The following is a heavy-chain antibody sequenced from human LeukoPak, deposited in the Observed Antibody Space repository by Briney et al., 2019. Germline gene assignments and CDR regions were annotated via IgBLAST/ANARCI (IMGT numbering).Heavy chain of an antibody. V-gene: IGHV4-59*08. Sequence: SETLSLTCTVSGGSISSYYWSWIRQPPGKGLEWIGYIYYSGSTNYNPSLKSRVTISVDTSKNQFSLKLSPVTAADTAVYYCARGGYCSGGSCYVYYFDYWGQGTLVTVSS. CDR3: ARGGYCSGGSCYVYYFDY. CDR2: IYYSGST. J-gene: IGHJ4*02. CDR1: GGSISSYY. D-gene: IGHD2-15*01.